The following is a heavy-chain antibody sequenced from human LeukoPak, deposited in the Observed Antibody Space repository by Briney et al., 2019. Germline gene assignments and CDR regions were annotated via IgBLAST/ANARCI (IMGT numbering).Heavy chain of an antibody. D-gene: IGHD6-13*01. V-gene: IGHV3-23*01. CDR1: GFTFSSYA. CDR3: AKVDAAGTYYFDY. CDR2: IRGSGGST. Sequence: PGGSLRLSCAASGFTFSSYAMSWVRQAPGKGLEWVSAIRGSGGSTYYADSVKGRFTISRDNSKNTLYLQMNSLRAEDTAVYYCAKVDAAGTYYFDYWGQGTLVTVSS. J-gene: IGHJ4*02.